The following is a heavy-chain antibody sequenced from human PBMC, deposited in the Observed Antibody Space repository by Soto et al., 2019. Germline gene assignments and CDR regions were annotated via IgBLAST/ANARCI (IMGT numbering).Heavy chain of an antibody. Sequence: QVQLVQSGFEVKKRGASVKVSCKASGYTITSYGISWVRQAPGQGLEWMGWISGYNGNTSYAQKRQGRVTMTTDTSTSTAYMELRSLRSDDTAVYYCARIKDGYNLDYWGQGTLVTVSS. CDR1: GYTITSYG. J-gene: IGHJ4*02. CDR3: ARIKDGYNLDY. CDR2: ISGYNGNT. V-gene: IGHV1-18*01. D-gene: IGHD5-12*01.